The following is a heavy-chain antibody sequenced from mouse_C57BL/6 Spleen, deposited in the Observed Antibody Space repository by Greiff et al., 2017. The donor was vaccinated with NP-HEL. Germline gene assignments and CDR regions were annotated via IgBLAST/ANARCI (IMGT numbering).Heavy chain of an antibody. J-gene: IGHJ4*01. CDR2: ISNGGGST. Sequence: EVMLVESGGGLVQPGGSLKLSCAASGFTFSDYYMYWVRQTPEKRLEWVAYISNGGGSTYYPDTVKGRFTISRDNAKNTLYLQMSRLKSEDTAMYYCARRYDYDVAMDYWGQGTSVTVSS. CDR3: ARRYDYDVAMDY. V-gene: IGHV5-12*01. D-gene: IGHD2-4*01. CDR1: GFTFSDYY.